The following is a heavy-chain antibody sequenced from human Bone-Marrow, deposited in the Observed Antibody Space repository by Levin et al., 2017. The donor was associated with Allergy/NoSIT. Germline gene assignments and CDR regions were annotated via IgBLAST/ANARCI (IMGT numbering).Heavy chain of an antibody. CDR2: INPSTGGT. CDR1: GYPFTAYY. V-gene: IGHV1-2*02. CDR3: AKETGEETHRFDP. J-gene: IGHJ5*02. Sequence: ASVKVSCKTSGYPFTAYYMFWVRQVPGQGLEWMGWINPSTGGTDYAQKFQGRVTMTIDTSISTAYMEVTRLRSDDTAVYYCAKETGEETHRFDPWGQGTLVTVSS. D-gene: IGHD7-27*01.